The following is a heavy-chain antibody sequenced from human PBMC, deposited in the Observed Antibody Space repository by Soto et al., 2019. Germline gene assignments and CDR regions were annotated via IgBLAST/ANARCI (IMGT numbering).Heavy chain of an antibody. CDR3: ARDIVATIGSYGMDV. D-gene: IGHD5-12*01. CDR1: GYTFTGYY. CDR2: INPNSGGT. V-gene: IGHV1-2*02. J-gene: IGHJ6*02. Sequence: ASLKVSCKAAGYTFTGYYMHWGRQAHGQGLEWMGWINPNSGGTNYAQKFQGRVTMTRDTSISTAYMELSRLRSDDTAVYYCARDIVATIGSYGMDVWGQGPTVTVSS.